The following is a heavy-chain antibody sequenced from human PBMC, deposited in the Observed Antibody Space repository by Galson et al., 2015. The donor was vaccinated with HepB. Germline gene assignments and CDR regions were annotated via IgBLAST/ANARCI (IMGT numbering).Heavy chain of an antibody. D-gene: IGHD5-12*01. CDR1: GFTFSSYS. Sequence: SLRLSCAASGFTFSSYSMNWVRQAPGKGLEWVSSISSSSSYIYYADSVKGRFTISRDNAKNSLYLQMNSLRAEDTAVYYCARGGDYVPRGWLREPVPHWGQGTLVTVSS. CDR2: ISSSSSYI. V-gene: IGHV3-21*01. J-gene: IGHJ4*02. CDR3: ARGGDYVPRGWLREPVPH.